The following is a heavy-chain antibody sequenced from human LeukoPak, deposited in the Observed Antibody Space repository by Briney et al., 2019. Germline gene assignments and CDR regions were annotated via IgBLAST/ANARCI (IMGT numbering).Heavy chain of an antibody. Sequence: GGSLRLSCAASGFTFSSYSMNWVRQAPGKGLEWVSSISSSSYIYYADSVKGRFTISRDNAKNSLYLQMNSLRAEDTAVYYCAREQRAAAGTVDYWGQGTLVTVSS. J-gene: IGHJ4*02. D-gene: IGHD6-13*01. CDR3: AREQRAAAGTVDY. CDR2: ISSSSYI. CDR1: GFTFSSYS. V-gene: IGHV3-21*01.